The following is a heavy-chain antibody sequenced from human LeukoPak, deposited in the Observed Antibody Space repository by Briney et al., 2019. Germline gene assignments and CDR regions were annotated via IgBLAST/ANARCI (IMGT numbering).Heavy chain of an antibody. Sequence: ASVKVSCKASGYTFTNYDINWVRQATGQGLQWMGWMNPNSGRTAYALKFQGRVTFTRNTPISTAYMELSSLRSEDTAVYYCARGRASAGGYSGYDWADYFHPWGQGTLVTVSS. CDR1: GYTFTNYD. V-gene: IGHV1-8*03. D-gene: IGHD5-12*01. CDR3: ARGRASAGGYSGYDWADYFHP. J-gene: IGHJ5*02. CDR2: MNPNSGRT.